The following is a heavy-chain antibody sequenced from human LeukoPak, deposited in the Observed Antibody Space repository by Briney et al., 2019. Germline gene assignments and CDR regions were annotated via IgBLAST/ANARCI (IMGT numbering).Heavy chain of an antibody. Sequence: ASVKVSCKASGYTFTGYYMHWVRQAPGQGLEWMGRINPNSGGTNYAQKFQGRVTTTRDTSISTAYMELSRLRSDDTAVYYCARDTTRAYCGGDCYFDYYYYMDVWGKGTTVTVSS. CDR2: INPNSGGT. D-gene: IGHD2-21*02. CDR3: ARDTTRAYCGGDCYFDYYYYMDV. J-gene: IGHJ6*03. CDR1: GYTFTGYY. V-gene: IGHV1-2*06.